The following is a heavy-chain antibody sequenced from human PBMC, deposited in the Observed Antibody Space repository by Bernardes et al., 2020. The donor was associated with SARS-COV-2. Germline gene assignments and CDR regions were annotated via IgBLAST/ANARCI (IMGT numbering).Heavy chain of an antibody. J-gene: IGHJ5*02. CDR3: AKDTNWFDP. V-gene: IGHV3-9*01. CDR1: GFTFDDYA. Sequence: GGSLRLSCAASGFTFDDYAMHWVRKAPGKGLEWVSGISWNSGSIGYADSVKGRFTISRDNAKNSLYLQMNSLRAEDTALYYCAKDTNWFDPWGQGTLVTVSS. CDR2: ISWNSGSI.